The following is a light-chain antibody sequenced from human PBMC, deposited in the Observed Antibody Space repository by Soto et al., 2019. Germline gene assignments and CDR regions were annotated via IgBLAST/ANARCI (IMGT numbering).Light chain of an antibody. CDR3: QQYDNVPFT. CDR2: DAS. V-gene: IGKV1-33*01. CDR1: QDITNY. Sequence: DIQMTQSPSSLSASVGDRVTIICQASQDITNYLNWYQQKPGKAPKLLIYDASNLETGVPSRFSGSVSGTHFSFTISSLQPEDIGRYYCQQYDNVPFTFGQGTRLEMK. J-gene: IGKJ5*01.